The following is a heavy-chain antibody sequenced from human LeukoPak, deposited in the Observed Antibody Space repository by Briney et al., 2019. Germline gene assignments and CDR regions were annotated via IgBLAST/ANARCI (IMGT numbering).Heavy chain of an antibody. Sequence: GGSLRLSCAASGFTFDDYAMHWVRQAPGKGLEWVSRISWNSDRIGYADSVKGRFTISRDTAKNSLYLQMNSLRAEDTALYYCAKDMVAVAGTSSNFDYWGQGTLVTVSS. V-gene: IGHV3-9*01. CDR1: GFTFDDYA. D-gene: IGHD6-19*01. CDR2: ISWNSDRI. J-gene: IGHJ4*02. CDR3: AKDMVAVAGTSSNFDY.